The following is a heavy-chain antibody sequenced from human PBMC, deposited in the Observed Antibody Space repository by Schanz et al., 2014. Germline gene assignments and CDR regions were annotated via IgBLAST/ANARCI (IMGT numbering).Heavy chain of an antibody. CDR1: GYTFSNYG. J-gene: IGHJ6*02. CDR3: TKDVDWGYQVDYYYYGMDV. V-gene: IGHV1-18*01. CDR2: ISVYNGDI. Sequence: QGLLVQSGGEVKKPGASVKISCQASGYTFSNYGISWVRQAPGQGFEWMGWISVYNGDITYDQKFQHKIALNKAKTTKSAFMELRSLRSYDTAIYYCTKDVDWGYQVDYYYYGMDVWGQGTTVTVSS. D-gene: IGHD3-16*01.